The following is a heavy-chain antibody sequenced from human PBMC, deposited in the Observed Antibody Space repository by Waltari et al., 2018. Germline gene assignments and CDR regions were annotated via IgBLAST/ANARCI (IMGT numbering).Heavy chain of an antibody. CDR3: ARDSGGSPPEGYFDY. V-gene: IGHV1-69*12. CDR1: GGTFSSYA. CDR2: ISPIFGTA. Sequence: QVQLVQSGAEVKKPGSWVKVSCKASGGTFSSYAISWVRQAPGQGLEWMGGISPIFGTANYAQKCQGRVTITADESTSTAYMELSSLRSEDTAVYYCARDSGGSPPEGYFDYWGQGTLVTVSS. J-gene: IGHJ4*02. D-gene: IGHD2-15*01.